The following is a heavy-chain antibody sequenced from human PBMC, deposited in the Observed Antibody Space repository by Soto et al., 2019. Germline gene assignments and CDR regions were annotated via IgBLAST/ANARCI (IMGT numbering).Heavy chain of an antibody. V-gene: IGHV4-30-4*01. D-gene: IGHD3-22*01. CDR3: AGGGSIVVATRRLMDV. Sequence: PSETLSLTCTVSGGSISSGGYYWSWIRQPPGKGLEWIGYIYYSGSTYYNPSLKSRVTISVDTSKNQFSLKLSSVTVADTAFYYCAGGGSIVVATRRLMDVWGKGTTVTVSS. J-gene: IGHJ6*03. CDR1: GGSISSGGYY. CDR2: IYYSGST.